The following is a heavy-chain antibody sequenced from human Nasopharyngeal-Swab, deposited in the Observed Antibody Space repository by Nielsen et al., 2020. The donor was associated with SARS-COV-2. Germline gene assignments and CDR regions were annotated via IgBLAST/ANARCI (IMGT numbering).Heavy chain of an antibody. V-gene: IGHV1-69*13. CDR2: IIPIFGTA. CDR1: GGTFRSYD. Sequence: SVKVSCKDSGGTFRSYDISWVRQAPGQGVEWMGGIIPIFGTANYAQKFQGRVTITADESTSTAYMELSSLRSDDTAVYYCARLYCGGDCSYYYYYGMDVWGQGTTVTVSS. D-gene: IGHD2-21*02. J-gene: IGHJ6*02. CDR3: ARLYCGGDCSYYYYYGMDV.